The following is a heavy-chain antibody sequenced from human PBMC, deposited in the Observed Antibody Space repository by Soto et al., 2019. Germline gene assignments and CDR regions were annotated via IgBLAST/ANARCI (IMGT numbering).Heavy chain of an antibody. V-gene: IGHV3-53*01. Sequence: VQLVESGGGLIQPGGSLRLSCVASGFNVSSNYMSGVRQAPGKGLEWVSIINTGGNTHYADSVKGRFTISRDNSKNTVYLLMTRLRAEDTAVYYCTRDRGFDMWGQGTTVNVSS. CDR2: INTGGNT. CDR1: GFNVSSNY. J-gene: IGHJ3*02. CDR3: TRDRGFDM.